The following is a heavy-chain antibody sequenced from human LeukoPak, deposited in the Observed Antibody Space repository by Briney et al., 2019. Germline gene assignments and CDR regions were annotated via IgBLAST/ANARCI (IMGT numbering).Heavy chain of an antibody. CDR2: INHSGST. J-gene: IGHJ3*02. CDR1: GGSFSGYY. Sequence: PSETLSLTCAVYGGSFSGYYWSWIRQPPGKGLEGIGEINHSGSTNYHLSLKGRVTISVDPSKNQFSLKLSSVTAADTAVYYCARAQVSYVWGSYRTDHGAFDIWGQGTMVTVSS. D-gene: IGHD3-16*02. V-gene: IGHV4-34*01. CDR3: ARAQVSYVWGSYRTDHGAFDI.